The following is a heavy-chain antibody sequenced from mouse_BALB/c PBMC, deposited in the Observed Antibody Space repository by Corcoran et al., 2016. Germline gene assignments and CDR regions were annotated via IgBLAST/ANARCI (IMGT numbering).Heavy chain of an antibody. Sequence: EVQLQQSGPELVKPGASVKISCKSSGYTFTEYNMHGVKQSHGKRLEWIGGINTNNGGTSYNQKFKGKATFTVDKSASTAYMELRSLTSEDSAVYYCARREPGFAYWGQGTLVTVSA. CDR3: ARREPGFAY. CDR2: INTNNGGT. CDR1: GYTFTEYN. V-gene: IGHV1-18*01. J-gene: IGHJ3*01.